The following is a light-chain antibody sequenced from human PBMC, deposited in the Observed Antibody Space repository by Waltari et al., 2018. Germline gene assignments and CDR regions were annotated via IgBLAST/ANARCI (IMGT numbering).Light chain of an antibody. CDR2: DAS. CDR1: QSVSSY. J-gene: IGKJ4*01. Sequence: ELVLTQSPATLSLSPGERAPLSCRASQSVSSYLAWYQQNPGQDPRLLISDASNRATGIPARFSGSGSGTDFTLTISSLEPEDFAVYYCQQRSNWLTFGGGTKVEIK. CDR3: QQRSNWLT. V-gene: IGKV3-11*01.